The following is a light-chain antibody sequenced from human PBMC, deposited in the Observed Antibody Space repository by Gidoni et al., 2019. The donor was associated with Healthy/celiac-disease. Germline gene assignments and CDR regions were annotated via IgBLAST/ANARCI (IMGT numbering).Light chain of an antibody. V-gene: IGKV3-20*01. Sequence: DIVLTQSPGTLSLSSGERATLSCRASQSVSSSYLAWYQQKPGQAPMLLIYGASSSATGIPDRFSGSGSGTAFTITISRLDPEDFAVYYCQQYGSSPWTFGQGTKVEIK. CDR3: QQYGSSPWT. J-gene: IGKJ1*01. CDR1: QSVSSSY. CDR2: GAS.